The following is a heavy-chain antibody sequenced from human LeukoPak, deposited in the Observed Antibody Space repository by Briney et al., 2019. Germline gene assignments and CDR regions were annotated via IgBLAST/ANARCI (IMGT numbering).Heavy chain of an antibody. CDR3: AREGGGSYQYYFDY. CDR1: GYTFTGYY. J-gene: IGHJ4*02. CDR2: INPNSGGT. V-gene: IGHV1-2*02. D-gene: IGHD1-26*01. Sequence: ASVKVSCKASGYTFTGYYMHWVRQAPGQGLEWMGWINPNSGGTNYARKFQGRVTMTRDTSISTAYMELSRLRSDDTAVYYCAREGGGSYQYYFDYWGQGTLVTVSS.